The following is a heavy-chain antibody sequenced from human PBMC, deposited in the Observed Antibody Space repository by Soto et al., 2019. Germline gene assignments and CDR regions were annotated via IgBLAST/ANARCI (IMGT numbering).Heavy chain of an antibody. Sequence: ASVKVSCKTSGFIFTSSAVQWVRQARGQRLEWMGRIVVGNGNTDYAQKFHNRVTLTRDMSTSTVYMELRSLTFEDMAVYYCTREGPYHVDTAMVPDYWGQGTLVTVSS. CDR2: IVVGNGNT. CDR3: TREGPYHVDTAMVPDY. J-gene: IGHJ4*02. V-gene: IGHV1-58*01. D-gene: IGHD5-18*01. CDR1: GFIFTSSA.